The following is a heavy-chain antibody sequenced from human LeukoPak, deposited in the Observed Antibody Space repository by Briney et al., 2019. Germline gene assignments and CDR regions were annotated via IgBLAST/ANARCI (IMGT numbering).Heavy chain of an antibody. J-gene: IGHJ4*02. D-gene: IGHD6-13*01. CDR1: GGSFSGYY. V-gene: IGHV4-34*01. CDR3: ADLAAAGTFFDY. Sequence: SETLSLTCAVYGGSFSGYYWSWIRQPPGKGLEWIGEINHSGSTNYNPSLTSRVTISVDASKNQFSLKLSSVTAADTAVYYCADLAAAGTFFDYWGQGTLVTVSS. CDR2: INHSGST.